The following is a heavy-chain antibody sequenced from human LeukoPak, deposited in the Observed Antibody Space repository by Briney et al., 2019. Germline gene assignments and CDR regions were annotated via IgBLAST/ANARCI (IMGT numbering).Heavy chain of an antibody. CDR3: ARGTLARRGIVVVPAPGY. CDR2: INPNSDGT. Sequence: ASVKVSCKASGYTFTGYYMHWVRQAPGQGLEWMGWINPNSDGTNYAQEFQGRVTMTRDTSISTAYMELSRLRSDDTAVYYCARGTLARRGIVVVPAPGYWGQGTLVTVSS. CDR1: GYTFTGYY. J-gene: IGHJ4*02. D-gene: IGHD2-2*01. V-gene: IGHV1-2*02.